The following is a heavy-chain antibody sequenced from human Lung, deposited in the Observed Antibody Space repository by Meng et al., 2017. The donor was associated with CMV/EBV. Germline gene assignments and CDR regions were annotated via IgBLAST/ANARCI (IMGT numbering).Heavy chain of an antibody. J-gene: IGHJ6*04. CDR1: GFTFGDNA. V-gene: IGHV3-49*04. CDR3: SRFRGYPLYYYARDV. CDR2: IRSKAYGGTT. Sequence: SCTASGFTFGDNAMNWVRQAPGKGLEWVGFIRSKAYGGTTEYAASVEGRFTISRDDSKSIAYLQMKSLKTEDTAVYYCSRFRGYPLYYYARDVGXKGTXVTVSS. D-gene: IGHD5-18*01.